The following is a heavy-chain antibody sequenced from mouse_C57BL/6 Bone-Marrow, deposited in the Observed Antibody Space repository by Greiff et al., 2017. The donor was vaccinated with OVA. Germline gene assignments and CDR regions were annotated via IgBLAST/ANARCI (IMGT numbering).Heavy chain of an antibody. J-gene: IGHJ2*01. CDR1: GYTFTSYW. CDR3: ARKSAMGWLPYFDY. CDR2: IYPGSGST. D-gene: IGHD2-3*01. V-gene: IGHV1-55*01. Sequence: QVQLQQPGAELVKPGASVKMSCKASGYTFTSYWITWVKQRPGQGLEWIGDIYPGSGSTNYNEKFKSKATLTVDTSSSTAYMQLSSLTSEDSAVYYCARKSAMGWLPYFDYWGQGTTLTVAS.